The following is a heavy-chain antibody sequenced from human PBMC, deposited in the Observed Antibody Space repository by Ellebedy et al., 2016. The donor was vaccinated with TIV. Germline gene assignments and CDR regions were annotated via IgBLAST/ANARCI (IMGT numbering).Heavy chain of an antibody. Sequence: ASVKVSXXASGYSFTSHAIYWVRQAPGQGLEWMGWTDAGNRNTKYSQKFQGRVTITRDTSATTAYMELSRLTSEDTTVYYCARGGGAAPEFENWFDPWGQGTLVTVSP. CDR1: GYSFTSHA. V-gene: IGHV1-3*01. CDR3: ARGGGAAPEFENWFDP. J-gene: IGHJ5*02. CDR2: TDAGNRNT. D-gene: IGHD3-10*01.